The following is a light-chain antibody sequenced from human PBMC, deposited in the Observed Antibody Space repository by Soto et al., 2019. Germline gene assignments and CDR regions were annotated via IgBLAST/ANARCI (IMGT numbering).Light chain of an antibody. Sequence: EIVLTQSPGTLSLSPGQSATLSCRASQSVSGSYLAWYQQKPGQAPRLLIYGASSRATGIPDRFSGSGSGTDFTLTISRLEPEDFAGYYCQYYETSLTFGPGTKVDIK. CDR3: QYYETSLT. V-gene: IGKV3-20*01. CDR2: GAS. J-gene: IGKJ3*01. CDR1: QSVSGSY.